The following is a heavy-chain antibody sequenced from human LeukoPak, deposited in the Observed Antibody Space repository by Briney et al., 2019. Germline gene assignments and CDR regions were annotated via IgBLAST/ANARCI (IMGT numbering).Heavy chain of an antibody. J-gene: IGHJ6*04. D-gene: IGHD3-10*02. V-gene: IGHV3-9*01. CDR3: AELGITMIGGV. Sequence: PGGSLRLSYAASGFTFDDYAMHWVRQAPGKGLEWVSGISWNSGSIGYADSVRGRFTISRDNAKNSLYLQMNSLRAEDTAVYYCAELGITMIGGVWGKGTTVTISS. CDR1: GFTFDDYA. CDR2: ISWNSGSI.